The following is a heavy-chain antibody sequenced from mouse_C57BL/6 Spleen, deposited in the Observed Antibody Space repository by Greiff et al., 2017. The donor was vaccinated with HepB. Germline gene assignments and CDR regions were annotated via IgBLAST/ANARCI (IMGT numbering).Heavy chain of an antibody. CDR1: GYTFTSYT. D-gene: IGHD2-4*01. Sequence: QVQLQQSGAELARPGASVKMSCKASGYTFTSYTMHWVKQRPGQGLEWIGYINPSSGYTKYNQKFKDKATLTADKSSSTAYMQLSSLTSEDSAVYYCARKNDYDEGAWFAYWGQGTLVTVSA. V-gene: IGHV1-4*01. CDR3: ARKNDYDEGAWFAY. J-gene: IGHJ3*01. CDR2: INPSSGYT.